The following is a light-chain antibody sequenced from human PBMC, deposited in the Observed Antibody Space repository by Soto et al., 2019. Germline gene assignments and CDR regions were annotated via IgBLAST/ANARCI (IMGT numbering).Light chain of an antibody. CDR3: QQDYTRFT. CDR1: QSVSTSY. Sequence: PGDRVTLSCRPSQSVSTSYLTWYQQKPGQAPRLLIYGASTRPTSLPDRLSGSGSGTDFTLTISSLQPEDFAVYYCQQDYTRFTFGPGTKVDIK. V-gene: IGKV3D-7*01. J-gene: IGKJ3*01. CDR2: GAS.